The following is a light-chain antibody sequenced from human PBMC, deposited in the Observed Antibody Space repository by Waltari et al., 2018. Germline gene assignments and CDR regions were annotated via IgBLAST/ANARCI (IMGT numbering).Light chain of an antibody. CDR3: QHYLRLPVT. CDR2: GAS. J-gene: IGKJ1*01. V-gene: IGKV3-20*01. CDR1: QSVSRA. Sequence: EIVLTQSPGPLSLSLGERATLSYRAGQSVSRALACYQQKPGQAPRLLIYGASTRATGIPDRFSGSGSGTDFSLTISRLEPDDFAVYYCQHYLRLPVTFGQGTTVEI.